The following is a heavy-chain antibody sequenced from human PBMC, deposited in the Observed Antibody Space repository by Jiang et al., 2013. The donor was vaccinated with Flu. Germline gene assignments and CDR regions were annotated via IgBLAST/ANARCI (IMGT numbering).Heavy chain of an antibody. CDR2: IIPIFGTA. Sequence: FSSYAISWVRQAPGQGLEWMGGIIPIFGTANYAQKFQGRVTITADESTSTAYMELSSLRSEDTAVYYCARSAASSIAAHAYGMDVWGQGTTVTVSS. V-gene: IGHV1-69*01. J-gene: IGHJ6*02. CDR3: ARSAASSIAAHAYGMDV. D-gene: IGHD6-6*01. CDR1: FSSYA.